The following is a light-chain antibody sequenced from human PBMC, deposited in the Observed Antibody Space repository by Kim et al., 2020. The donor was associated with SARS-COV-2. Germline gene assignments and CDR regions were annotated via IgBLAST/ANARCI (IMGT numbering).Light chain of an antibody. CDR2: EDT. CDR1: SGNIASNY. J-gene: IGLJ3*02. V-gene: IGLV6-57*04. Sequence: NFMLTQPHSVSESPGKTVTISRTRSSGNIASNYMQWYQQRPGSAPTIVIYEDTQRPSGVPDRFSGSIDSSSNSASLTISGLKTEDEADYYCQSYDNTNQVFGGGTKLTVL. CDR3: QSYDNTNQV.